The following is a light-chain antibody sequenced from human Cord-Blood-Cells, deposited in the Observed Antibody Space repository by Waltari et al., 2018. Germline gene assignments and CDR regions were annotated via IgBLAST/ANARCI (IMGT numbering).Light chain of an antibody. Sequence: DIVMTQSPLSLPVTPGEPASISCGSSQSLLHSNGYNYLVWYLQKTGQSQQLLIYLGSNRASGVPDMFSGSGSGTDVTLKISRVEAEDGGVYDCMQALQTLFGGGTKVESK. CDR3: MQALQTL. V-gene: IGKV2-28*01. CDR1: QSLLHSNGYNY. CDR2: LGS. J-gene: IGKJ4*01.